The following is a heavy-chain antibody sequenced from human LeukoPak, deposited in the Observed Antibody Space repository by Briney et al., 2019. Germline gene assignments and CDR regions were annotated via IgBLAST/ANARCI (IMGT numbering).Heavy chain of an antibody. V-gene: IGHV3-30*18. CDR2: ISYDGSSK. Sequence: GGSLRLSCAASGFTFSSYGMHWVRQAPGKGLEWVAVISYDGSSKYYADSVKGRFTISRDNSKNTLYLQMNSLRAEDTAVYYCAKRPYSSSWYLDYWGQGTLVTVSS. CDR3: AKRPYSSSWYLDY. CDR1: GFTFSSYG. J-gene: IGHJ4*02. D-gene: IGHD6-13*01.